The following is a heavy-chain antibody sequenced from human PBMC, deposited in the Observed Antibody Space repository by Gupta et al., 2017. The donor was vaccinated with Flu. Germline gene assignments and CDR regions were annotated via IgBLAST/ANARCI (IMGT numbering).Heavy chain of an antibody. Sequence: QVQLVESGGGLVTPGGSLRLSCAASGFSCPTYYMTWIRQAPGKGLEWVADISATSIYTYYADYVKGRFTVSRDNAKNLLYLQMDGLRADDTGVYYCTRSLQSRTTVPFSDYWGQGTLVTVSS. CDR2: ISATSIYT. D-gene: IGHD4-17*01. CDR3: TRSLQSRTTVPFSDY. V-gene: IGHV3-11*05. CDR1: GFSCPTYY. J-gene: IGHJ4*02.